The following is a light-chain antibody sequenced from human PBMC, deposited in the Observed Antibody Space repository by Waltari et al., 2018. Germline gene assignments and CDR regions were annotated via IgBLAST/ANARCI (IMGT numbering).Light chain of an antibody. Sequence: EIVLTQSPGTLSLSPRQSATLSCRASQSVYSSYLAWYQQKPGQAPRLLIFEASNRATGIPDRFSGSGSGTDFTLTISRLEPEDFAVYFCQQYSYSPNTFGQGTKLEI. CDR3: QQYSYSPNT. CDR2: EAS. V-gene: IGKV3-20*01. CDR1: QSVYSSY. J-gene: IGKJ2*01.